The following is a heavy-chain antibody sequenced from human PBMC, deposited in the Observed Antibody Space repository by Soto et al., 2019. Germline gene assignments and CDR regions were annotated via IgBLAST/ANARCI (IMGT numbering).Heavy chain of an antibody. D-gene: IGHD3-22*01. CDR3: AKDISGYYYDSSAYSNPGGFAY. Sequence: PGGSLRLSCAASGFTFDDYGMHWVRQAPGKGLEWVSGINWNSGSIGYADSVKGRFTISRDNAKNSLYLQMNSLRAEDTALYYCAKDISGYYYDSSAYSNPGGFAYWGQGTLVTVSS. V-gene: IGHV3-9*01. J-gene: IGHJ4*02. CDR2: INWNSGSI. CDR1: GFTFDDYG.